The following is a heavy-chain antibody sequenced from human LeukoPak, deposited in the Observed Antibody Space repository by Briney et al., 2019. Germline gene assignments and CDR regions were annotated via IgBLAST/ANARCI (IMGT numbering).Heavy chain of an antibody. CDR1: GGSIGSGNYY. J-gene: IGHJ4*02. CDR2: IHTSGST. D-gene: IGHD4-17*01. V-gene: IGHV4-61*02. CDR3: ARGPPTGTTSRFDY. Sequence: PSETLSLTCTVSGGSIGSGNYYWSWIRQPTGKGLEWIGRIHTSGSTNYNPSLKSRVTISVDTSKNQFSLKLSSVTAADTAVYYCARGPPTGTTSRFDYWGQGTLVTVSS.